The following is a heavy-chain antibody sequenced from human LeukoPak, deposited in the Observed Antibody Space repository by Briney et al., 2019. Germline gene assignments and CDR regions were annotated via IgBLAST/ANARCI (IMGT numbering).Heavy chain of an antibody. CDR2: INGNDGST. V-gene: IGHV1-2*02. CDR1: GYTFDNFY. J-gene: IGHJ4*02. CDR3: ARDEGSTYNQLDY. D-gene: IGHD1-14*01. Sequence: ASVKVSCKASGYTFDNFYIHWVRQAPGQGPEWMGWINGNDGSTNYAQKFQGRVTMTRVTAINTVYMDLSGLRPDDTAIYYCARDEGSTYNQLDYWGQGTLVTVSS.